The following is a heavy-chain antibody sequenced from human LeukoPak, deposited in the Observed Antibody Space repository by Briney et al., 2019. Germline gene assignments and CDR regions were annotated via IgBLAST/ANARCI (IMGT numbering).Heavy chain of an antibody. J-gene: IGHJ4*02. Sequence: GGSLRLSCAASGFSFISYGMHWVRQAPGKELEGVGVISDDGRRKDYADSVKGRFTISRDNSKDTVYLQMNSLRAEDTAVYYCAKRPSDYGDYVSYFDYWGQGTLVTVSS. CDR2: ISDDGRRK. V-gene: IGHV3-30*18. CDR3: AKRPSDYGDYVSYFDY. D-gene: IGHD4-17*01. CDR1: GFSFISYG.